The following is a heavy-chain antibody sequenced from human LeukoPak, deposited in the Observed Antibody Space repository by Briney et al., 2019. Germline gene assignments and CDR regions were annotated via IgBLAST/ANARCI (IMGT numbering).Heavy chain of an antibody. CDR2: IRYDGSNK. V-gene: IGHV3-30*02. CDR1: GFTFSSYG. CDR3: AKDRSSGWYYFDY. J-gene: IGHJ4*02. D-gene: IGHD6-19*01. Sequence: GGSLRLSCAASGFTFSSYGMHWVRQAPGKGLEWVAFIRYDGSNKYYADSVKGRFTISRDNSKNTLCLQMNSLRAEDTAVYYCAKDRSSGWYYFDYWGQGTLVTVSS.